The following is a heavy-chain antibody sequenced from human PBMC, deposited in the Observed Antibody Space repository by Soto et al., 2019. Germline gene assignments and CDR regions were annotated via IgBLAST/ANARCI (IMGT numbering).Heavy chain of an antibody. Sequence: SETLSLTCTVSGGSISSYYWSWIRQPPGKGLEWIGYIYYSGSTNYNPSLKSRVTISVDTSKNQFSLKLSSVTAADTAVYYCARDREGHYYYQDRENDAFDIWGQGTMVTVSS. CDR3: ARDREGHYYYQDRENDAFDI. CDR1: GGSISSYY. CDR2: IYYSGST. V-gene: IGHV4-59*01. D-gene: IGHD1-26*01. J-gene: IGHJ3*02.